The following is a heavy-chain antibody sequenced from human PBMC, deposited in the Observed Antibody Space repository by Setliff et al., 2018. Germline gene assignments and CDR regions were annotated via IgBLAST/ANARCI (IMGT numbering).Heavy chain of an antibody. V-gene: IGHV3-48*03. Sequence: PGGSLRLSCAASGFTFTDYEFNWVRQAPRKGLEWISYVSNGGGAVNYADSVKGRFTISRDNAKNSLHLQMNSLRAEDTAIYYCARDQGSFGYRAFDLWGQATLVTVSS. D-gene: IGHD5-18*01. J-gene: IGHJ4*02. CDR2: VSNGGGAV. CDR1: GFTFTDYE. CDR3: ARDQGSFGYRAFDL.